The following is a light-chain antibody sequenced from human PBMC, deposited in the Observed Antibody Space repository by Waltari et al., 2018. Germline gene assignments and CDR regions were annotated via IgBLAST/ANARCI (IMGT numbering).Light chain of an antibody. Sequence: DIQMTQSPFTLSASVGDRATITCRASQSISNWFAWYPQKPGQAPKLLIYKASSLESGVPSRFSGSGAETEYTLTISSLQPDEFATDYCQQYNSYSPWTFGQGTKVEIK. J-gene: IGKJ1*01. CDR1: QSISNW. CDR2: KAS. CDR3: QQYNSYSPWT. V-gene: IGKV1-5*03.